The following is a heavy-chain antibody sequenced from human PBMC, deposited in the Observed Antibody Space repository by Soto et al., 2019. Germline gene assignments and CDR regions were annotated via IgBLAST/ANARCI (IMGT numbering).Heavy chain of an antibody. V-gene: IGHV4-34*01. CDR3: ARGTRGYSSGWYDY. CDR1: GGSFSGYY. CDR2: INHSGST. D-gene: IGHD6-19*01. J-gene: IGHJ4*02. Sequence: QVQLQQWGAGLLKPSETLSLTCVVYGGSFSGYYWSWIRQPLGKGLEWIGEINHSGSTNYNPSLKSRVTISVDTSKNQFSLKLSSVTAADTAVYYCARGTRGYSSGWYDYWGQGTLVTVSS.